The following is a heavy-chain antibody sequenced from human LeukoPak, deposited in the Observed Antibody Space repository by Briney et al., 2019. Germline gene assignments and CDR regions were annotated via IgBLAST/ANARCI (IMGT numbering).Heavy chain of an antibody. D-gene: IGHD2-21*02. CDR2: IYYSGST. CDR1: GGSISSYY. V-gene: IGHV4-59*01. Sequence: SETPSLTCTVSGGSISSYYWSWIRQPPGKGLEWIGYIYYSGSTNYNPSLKSRVTISVDTSKNQFSLKLSSVTAADTAFYYCARAQIAVVTATGPLDYWGQGTLVAVSS. CDR3: ARAQIAVVTATGPLDY. J-gene: IGHJ4*02.